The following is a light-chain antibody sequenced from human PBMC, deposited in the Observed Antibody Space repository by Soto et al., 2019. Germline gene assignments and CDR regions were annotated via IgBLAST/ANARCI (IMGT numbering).Light chain of an antibody. CDR1: QSVSSSY. CDR2: AAS. V-gene: IGKV3-20*01. CDR3: QQYGSIPWT. J-gene: IGKJ1*01. Sequence: IILTQSPGALSLSQGERATLSCRSSQSVSSSYLVWHQQKPGQAPRLLIYAASRRATGIPDRFSGSGSGTDCTLTISRLEPEDVAVYYCQQYGSIPWTFCQGTKVDIK.